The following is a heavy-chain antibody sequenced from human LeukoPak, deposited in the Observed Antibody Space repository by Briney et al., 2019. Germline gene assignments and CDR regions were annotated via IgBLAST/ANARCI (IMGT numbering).Heavy chain of an antibody. CDR3: ARKYSSNWSEDY. D-gene: IGHD6-13*01. Sequence: SETLSLTCAVYGGSFSGYYWSWIRQPPGKGLEWIGEINHSGSTNYNPSLKSRVTISVDTSKNQFSLKLSSVTAADTAVYYCARKYSSNWSEDYWGQGTLVTVSS. J-gene: IGHJ4*02. V-gene: IGHV4-34*01. CDR1: GGSFSGYY. CDR2: INHSGST.